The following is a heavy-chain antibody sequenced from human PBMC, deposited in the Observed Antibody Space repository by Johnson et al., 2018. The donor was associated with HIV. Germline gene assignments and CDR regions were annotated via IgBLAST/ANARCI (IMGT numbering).Heavy chain of an antibody. D-gene: IGHD6-19*01. CDR3: AKEMAGPRDAFDI. J-gene: IGHJ3*02. Sequence: VQLVESGGGLVQPGRSLRLSCAASGFTFDDYAMHWVRQAPGKGPEWVSGISWNSGSIGYADSVKGRFTISRDNAKNSLYLQMNSLRAEDTALYYCAKEMAGPRDAFDIWGQGTMVTVSS. CDR1: GFTFDDYA. V-gene: IGHV3-9*01. CDR2: ISWNSGSI.